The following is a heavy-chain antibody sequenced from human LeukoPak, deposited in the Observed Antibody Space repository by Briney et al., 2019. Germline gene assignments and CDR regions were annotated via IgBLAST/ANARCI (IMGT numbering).Heavy chain of an antibody. CDR3: ATQAEGGYCSSTSCYRWFDP. D-gene: IGHD2-2*01. CDR1: GGSFSGYH. CDR2: INHSGST. J-gene: IGHJ5*02. V-gene: IGHV4-34*01. Sequence: SETLSLPCAVYGGSFSGYHWNWIRPPPGKGVEWIGGINHSGSTNYNPSLKSRVTISVDTSKSQFSLKLSSVTAADTAVYYCATQAEGGYCSSTSCYRWFDPWGQGTLVTVSS.